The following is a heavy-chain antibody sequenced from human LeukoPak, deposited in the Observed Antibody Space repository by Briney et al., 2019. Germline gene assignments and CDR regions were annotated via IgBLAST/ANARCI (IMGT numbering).Heavy chain of an antibody. Sequence: AGSLRLSCAASGFTFTSYTMNWVRQAPGKGLEWVSDISSSGSYIDYADSVKGRFTISRDNAKNSLFLKMNSLRAEDTAVYYCARSLIADGAFDIWGQGTMVTVSS. J-gene: IGHJ3*02. V-gene: IGHV3-21*01. CDR1: GFTFTSYT. D-gene: IGHD2-21*01. CDR2: ISSSGSYI. CDR3: ARSLIADGAFDI.